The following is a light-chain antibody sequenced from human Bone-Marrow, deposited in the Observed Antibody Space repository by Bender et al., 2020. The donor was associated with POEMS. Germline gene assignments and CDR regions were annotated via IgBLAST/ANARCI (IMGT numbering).Light chain of an antibody. CDR3: QVWDSSLFYV. CDR2: DDN. J-gene: IGLJ1*01. Sequence: SYVLTQPPSVSVAPGQTVRITCGGDTIGSYSVHWYQQKPGQAPVLVLYDDNDRPSGIPDRFSGSNSGNTATLTISRVEAGDEADYYCQVWDSSLFYVFGTGTKVTVL. CDR1: TIGSYS. V-gene: IGLV3-21*02.